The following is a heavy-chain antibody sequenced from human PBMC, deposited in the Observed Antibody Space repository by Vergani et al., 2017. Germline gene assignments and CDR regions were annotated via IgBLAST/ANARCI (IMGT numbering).Heavy chain of an antibody. D-gene: IGHD4-17*01. CDR1: GFDFSSYI. CDR3: AKDGRENNDYGYFDY. Sequence: QLVESGGGWVQPGGSLRLSCVVSGFDFSSYIMNWVRQAPGKGLEWVSFVSTGTKSQSYAESVKGRFTISRDSAKNSLYLQMDSLRAEDTAVYYCAKDGRENNDYGYFDYWGQGTLVTVSS. J-gene: IGHJ4*02. V-gene: IGHV3-48*01. CDR2: VSTGTKSQ.